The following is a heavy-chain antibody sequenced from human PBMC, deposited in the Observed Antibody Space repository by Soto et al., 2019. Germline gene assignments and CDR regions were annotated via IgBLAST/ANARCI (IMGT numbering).Heavy chain of an antibody. CDR1: GYTFTSYA. CDR3: ARGGPLVVVPAARWWFDP. Sequence: ASVKVSCKASGYTFTSYAMHWVLQAPGQRLEWMGWISAGNGNTKYSQKFQGRVTITRDTSASTAYMELSSLRSEDTAVYYCARGGPLVVVPAARWWFDPWGQGTLVTVSS. D-gene: IGHD2-2*01. CDR2: ISAGNGNT. V-gene: IGHV1-3*01. J-gene: IGHJ5*02.